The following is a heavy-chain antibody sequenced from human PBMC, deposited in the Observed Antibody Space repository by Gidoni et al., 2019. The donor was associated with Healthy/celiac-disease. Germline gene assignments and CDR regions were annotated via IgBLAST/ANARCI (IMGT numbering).Heavy chain of an antibody. Sequence: QVQLVESGGGVVQPGRSLRLSCAASGFTFISYGMHWVRQATGKGLEWVAIISYDGSNKYYADSVKGRFTISRDNSKNTLYLQMNSLRAEDTAVYYCAKGEVGQQRVIDYWGQGTLVTVSS. CDR3: AKGEVGQQRVIDY. CDR1: GFTFISYG. D-gene: IGHD6-13*01. J-gene: IGHJ4*02. V-gene: IGHV3-30*18. CDR2: ISYDGSNK.